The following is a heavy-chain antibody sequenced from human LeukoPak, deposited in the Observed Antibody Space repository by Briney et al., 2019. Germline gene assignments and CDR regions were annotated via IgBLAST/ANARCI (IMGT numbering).Heavy chain of an antibody. J-gene: IGHJ4*02. CDR1: GFTFSSYG. CDR2: IRYDGSNK. CDR3: SHSSSVLFDY. V-gene: IGHV3-30*02. Sequence: GGSLRLSWPAAGFTFSSYGMHWARQPPGKGREWVAFIRYDGSNKYYADSVKGRFTISRDNSKNTLYLQMNSLRAEDTAVYYCSHSSSVLFDYXXQGTLVTVSS. D-gene: IGHD6-6*01.